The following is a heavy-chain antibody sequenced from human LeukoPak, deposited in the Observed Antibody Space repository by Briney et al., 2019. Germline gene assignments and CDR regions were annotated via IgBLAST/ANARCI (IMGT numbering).Heavy chain of an antibody. CDR2: ISSSSSYI. CDR3: ARDPSTYFWSGTYFDY. D-gene: IGHD3-3*01. V-gene: IGHV3-21*01. Sequence: GGSLRLSCAASGFTFSSYSMNWVRQAPGKGLEWVSSISSSSSYIYYADSVKGRFTISRDNAENSPYLQMNSLRAEDTAVYYCARDPSTYFWSGTYFDYWGQGTLVTVSS. CDR1: GFTFSSYS. J-gene: IGHJ4*02.